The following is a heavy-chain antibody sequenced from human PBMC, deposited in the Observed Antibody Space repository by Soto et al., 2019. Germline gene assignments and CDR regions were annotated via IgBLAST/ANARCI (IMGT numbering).Heavy chain of an antibody. CDR1: GGSISSSNW. J-gene: IGHJ4*02. CDR3: AREPYYDFWSGYIDY. V-gene: IGHV4-4*02. D-gene: IGHD3-3*01. Sequence: SGTPSLTCAVSGGSISSSNWWGWVRQPPGKGLEWIGEIYHSGSTNYNPSLKSRVTISVDKSKNQFSLKLSSVTAADTAVYYCAREPYYDFWSGYIDYWGQGTLVTVS. CDR2: IYHSGST.